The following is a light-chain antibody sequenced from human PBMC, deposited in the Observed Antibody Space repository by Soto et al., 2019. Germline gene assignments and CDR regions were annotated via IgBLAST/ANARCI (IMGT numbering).Light chain of an antibody. CDR1: QSIYKNY. Sequence: EIVLTQSPGTLSLSPGERVTLSCRASQSIYKNYLAWYQQKPGQAPRLLMYGASTRITGIPDRFSGSGSGTDFTLTINRLEPEDLAVYYCQHYVNSPRTFGQGTKVEIK. V-gene: IGKV3-20*01. CDR2: GAS. J-gene: IGKJ1*01. CDR3: QHYVNSPRT.